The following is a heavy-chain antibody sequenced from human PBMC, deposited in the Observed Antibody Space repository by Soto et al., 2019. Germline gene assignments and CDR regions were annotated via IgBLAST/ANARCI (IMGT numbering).Heavy chain of an antibody. Sequence: QVQLVESGGGVVQPGRSLRLSCAASGFTFSSYAMHWVRQAPGKGLEWVAVISYDGSNKYYADSVKGRFTISRDNSKNTLYLQMNSLRAEDTAVYYCARGRGEVDYWGQGTLVTVSS. J-gene: IGHJ4*02. D-gene: IGHD3-10*01. CDR1: GFTFSSYA. CDR3: ARGRGEVDY. CDR2: ISYDGSNK. V-gene: IGHV3-30*04.